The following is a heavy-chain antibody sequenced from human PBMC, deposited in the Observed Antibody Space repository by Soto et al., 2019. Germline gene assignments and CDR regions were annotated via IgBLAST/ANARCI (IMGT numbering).Heavy chain of an antibody. CDR1: GFTFSSYA. CDR3: GRCSSTSRLLGSDY. CDR2: ISYDGSNK. Sequence: GGSLRLSCAASGFTFSSYAMNWVRQAPGKGLEWVALISYDGSNKYYADSVKGRFTISRDSSKNTLYLQMNSLRAADMAVYYCGRCSSTSRLLGSDYWGQGTLVTVSS. V-gene: IGHV3-30-3*01. J-gene: IGHJ4*02. D-gene: IGHD2-2*01.